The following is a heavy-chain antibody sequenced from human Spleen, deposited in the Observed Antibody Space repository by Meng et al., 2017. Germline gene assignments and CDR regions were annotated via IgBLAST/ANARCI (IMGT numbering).Heavy chain of an antibody. J-gene: IGHJ4*02. CDR2: INHSGST. CDR3: ARGPTTMAHDFDY. Sequence: VTLPQWGAGLLNPSETMSLTCVVSGGSFSDYYWGWIRQPPGKGLEWIGEINHSGSTNYNPSLESRATISVDTSQNNLSLKLSSVTAADSAVYYCARGPTTMAHDFDYWGQGTLVTVSS. V-gene: IGHV4-34*01. D-gene: IGHD4-11*01. CDR1: GGSFSDYY.